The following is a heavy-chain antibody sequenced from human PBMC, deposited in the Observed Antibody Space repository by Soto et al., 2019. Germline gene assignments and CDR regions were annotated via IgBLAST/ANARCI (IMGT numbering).Heavy chain of an antibody. V-gene: IGHV3-15*01. CDR3: VEGWNDF. Sequence: EVQLVESGGDLVKPGGSLRLSCVTSGFMFSSAWMSWVRQAPGKGLEWVGRIKSKADGGERDYAAPAKGRFSISRDDSKNTLYLQMKSLRAEDTAVYYCVEGWNDFWGQGTLVTVSS. J-gene: IGHJ4*02. CDR2: IKSKADGGER. D-gene: IGHD1-1*01. CDR1: GFMFSSAW.